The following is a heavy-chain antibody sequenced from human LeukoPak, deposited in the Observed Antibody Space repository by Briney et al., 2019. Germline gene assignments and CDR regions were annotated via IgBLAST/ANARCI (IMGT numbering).Heavy chain of an antibody. CDR3: ARDLVSSKPPAFDI. D-gene: IGHD2-21*01. Sequence: GASVKVSCKSSGYTFTSYGMSWVRQAPGQGLEWMGWISAYNGNTNYAQKLQGRVTMTTDTSTSTAYMELRSMRSDDTAVYYCARDLVSSKPPAFDIWGQGTMVTVSS. V-gene: IGHV1-18*01. CDR1: GYTFTSYG. CDR2: ISAYNGNT. J-gene: IGHJ3*02.